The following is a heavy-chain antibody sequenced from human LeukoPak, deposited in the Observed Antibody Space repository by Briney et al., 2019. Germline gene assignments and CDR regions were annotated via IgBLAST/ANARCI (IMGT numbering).Heavy chain of an antibody. CDR3: AKSDDREGLGATCFDY. V-gene: IGHV3-9*03. CDR2: ISWNSGNI. CDR1: GFTFDDYA. J-gene: IGHJ4*02. Sequence: GRSLSLSCEASGFTFDDYAMHWVRQAPGKGLEWVSGISWNSGNIDYADSVKGRFTISRDNAKNSLYLQMNSLSAEDMALYYCAKSDDREGLGATCFDYWGQGTLVTVFS. D-gene: IGHD5-24*01.